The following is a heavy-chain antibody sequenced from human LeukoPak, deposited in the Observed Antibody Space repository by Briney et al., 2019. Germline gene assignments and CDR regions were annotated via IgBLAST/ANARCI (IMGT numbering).Heavy chain of an antibody. CDR2: ISSSGAYT. CDR3: AKKPSGGVYEDY. Sequence: PGGSLRLSCATSGFTFSSYAMSWVRQAPGKGLEWVSAISSSGAYTYYADSVKGRFTISRDNSKSTLYLQMNSLRAEDTAVYYCAKKPSGGVYEDYWGQGTLVTVSS. D-gene: IGHD5/OR15-5a*01. V-gene: IGHV3-23*01. CDR1: GFTFSSYA. J-gene: IGHJ4*02.